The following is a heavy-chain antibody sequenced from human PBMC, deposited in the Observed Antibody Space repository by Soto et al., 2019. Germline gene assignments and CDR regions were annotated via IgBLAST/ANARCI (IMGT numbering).Heavy chain of an antibody. D-gene: IGHD6-6*01. V-gene: IGHV1-46*03. Sequence: GASVKVSSKSPGYTFINYYLHWARHAPGQGLEWMGVINPNGGSTVYAQKFQGRVTLTRDTSTSTVYVELSSLRSDDTAVYFCVRATAARQRDYSYHYYLHIWGKGTTVTVS. CDR2: INPNGGST. CDR1: GYTFINYY. J-gene: IGHJ6*03. CDR3: VRATAARQRDYSYHYYLHI.